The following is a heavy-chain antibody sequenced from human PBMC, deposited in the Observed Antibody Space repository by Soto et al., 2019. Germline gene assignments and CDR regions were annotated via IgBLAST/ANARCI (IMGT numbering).Heavy chain of an antibody. CDR2: VQHDSSNI. Sequence: QVQLVESGGGVVQPGGSLRLSCAASGFRFSDSSMHWVRQAPGKGLEWVAVVQHDSSNIYYADSVKGRFTISRDNPKNTLYLQMNALSVEDSAVYHCVRVGWGYSFGNGMDGWGQGTTVTVSS. V-gene: IGHV3-30-3*01. CDR1: GFRFSDSS. J-gene: IGHJ6*02. CDR3: VRVGWGYSFGNGMDG. D-gene: IGHD5-18*01.